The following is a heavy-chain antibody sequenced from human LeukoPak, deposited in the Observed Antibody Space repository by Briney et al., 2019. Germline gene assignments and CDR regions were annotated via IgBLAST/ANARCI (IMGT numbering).Heavy chain of an antibody. D-gene: IGHD3-10*01. CDR2: INPNSGGT. CDR3: ASITMVRGEVGLDWGY. Sequence: ASVKVSCKTSGYSENFYGITWVRQVAGQGLEWMGWINPNSGGTNYAQKFQGRVTMTRDTSISTAYMELGRLRSDDTAVYYCASITMVRGEVGLDWGYWGQGTLVTVSS. V-gene: IGHV1-2*02. CDR1: GYSENFYG. J-gene: IGHJ4*02.